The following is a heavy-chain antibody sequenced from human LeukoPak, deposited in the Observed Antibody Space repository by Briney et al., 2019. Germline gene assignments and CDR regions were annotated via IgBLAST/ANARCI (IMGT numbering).Heavy chain of an antibody. J-gene: IGHJ4*02. CDR1: GYTFTSYG. D-gene: IGHD6-13*01. CDR3: ARGGSSWPDDY. Sequence: AASVKVSCKASGYTFTSYGISWVRQAPGQGHEWMGWISAYNGNTNYAQKLHGRVTMTTDTSTSTAYMELRSLRSDATAVSYCARGGSSWPDDYWGQGTLVTVSS. V-gene: IGHV1-18*01. CDR2: ISAYNGNT.